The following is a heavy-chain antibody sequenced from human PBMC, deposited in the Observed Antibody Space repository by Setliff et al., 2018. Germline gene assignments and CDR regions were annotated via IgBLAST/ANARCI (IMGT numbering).Heavy chain of an antibody. J-gene: IGHJ5*02. Sequence: PGGSLRLSCAASGFTFSNAWMNWVRQAPGKGLEWVGRIKSKSDGGTPDYAAPVKGRFTISRDDSKNTLYLHMNSLKSEDTAIYYCVKLVPQAISSDPWGQGTLVTVSS. CDR1: GFTFSNAW. CDR2: IKSKSDGGTP. CDR3: VKLVPQAISSDP. V-gene: IGHV3-15*01. D-gene: IGHD3-10*01.